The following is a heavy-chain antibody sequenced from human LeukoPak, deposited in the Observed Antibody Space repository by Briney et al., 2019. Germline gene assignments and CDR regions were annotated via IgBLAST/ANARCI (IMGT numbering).Heavy chain of an antibody. D-gene: IGHD2-15*01. J-gene: IGHJ4*02. Sequence: SVKVSCKASGGTFSSCAISWVRQAPGQGLEWMGGIIPIFGTANYAQKFQGRVTITTDESTSTAYMEPSSLRSEDTAVYYCARESYCSGGSCYLVYWGQGTLVTVSS. CDR3: ARESYCSGGSCYLVY. CDR2: IIPIFGTA. CDR1: GGTFSSCA. V-gene: IGHV1-69*05.